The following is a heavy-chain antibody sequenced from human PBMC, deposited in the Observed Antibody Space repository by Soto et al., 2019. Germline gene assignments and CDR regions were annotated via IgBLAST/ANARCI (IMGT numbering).Heavy chain of an antibody. J-gene: IGHJ4*02. V-gene: IGHV4-31*03. D-gene: IGHD5-12*01. CDR1: GGSISSGGYY. CDR2: IYYSGST. Sequence: SETLSLTCTVSGGSISSGGYYWSWIRQHPGKGLEWIGYIYYSGSTYYNPSLKSRVTISVDTSKNQFSLKLSSVTAADTAVYYCARGRDGYGLDYWGQGTLVTVSS. CDR3: ARGRDGYGLDY.